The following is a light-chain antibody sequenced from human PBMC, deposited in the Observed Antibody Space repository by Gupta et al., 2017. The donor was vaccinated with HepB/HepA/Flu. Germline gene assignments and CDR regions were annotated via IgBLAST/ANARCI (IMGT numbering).Light chain of an antibody. V-gene: IGKV3-11*01. CDR2: DAS. CDR1: QSVSRY. Sequence: DIVLTQSPVTLSLAPGERATLSCRASQSVSRYLAWYQQKPGQPPSLLVFDASSRATGVPARFSGSGSGTDFTLTISSLEPEDFAVYYCQQRINWPLTFGGGTRVEIK. J-gene: IGKJ4*01. CDR3: QQRINWPLT.